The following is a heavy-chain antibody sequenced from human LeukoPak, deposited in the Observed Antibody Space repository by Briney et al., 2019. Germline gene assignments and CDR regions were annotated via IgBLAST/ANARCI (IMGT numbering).Heavy chain of an antibody. CDR2: INSDGSST. J-gene: IGHJ4*02. CDR1: GFTFSSYW. CDR3: ARDSGRDGYNLDYFDY. D-gene: IGHD5-24*01. Sequence: PGGSLRLSCAASGFTFSSYWMHWVRQAPGKGLVWVSRINSDGSSTSCADSVKGRFTISRDNAKNTLYLQMNSLRAEDTAVYYCARDSGRDGYNLDYFDYWGQGTLVTVSS. V-gene: IGHV3-74*01.